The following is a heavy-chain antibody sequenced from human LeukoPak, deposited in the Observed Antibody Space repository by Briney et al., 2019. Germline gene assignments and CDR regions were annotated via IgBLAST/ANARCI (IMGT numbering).Heavy chain of an antibody. V-gene: IGHV4-30-2*01. D-gene: IGHD3-10*01. J-gene: IGHJ4*02. CDR2: IDHSGNT. CDR1: GGSIISGVYS. Sequence: SETLSLTCVVSGGSIISGVYSWSWVRQPPGKGLEWIGYIDHSGNTFYNPSVKSRVTISVDRSKNQVSLKLSSVTAADTAVYYCARGNYYGSGSHQLFDYWGQGTLVTVSS. CDR3: ARGNYYGSGSHQLFDY.